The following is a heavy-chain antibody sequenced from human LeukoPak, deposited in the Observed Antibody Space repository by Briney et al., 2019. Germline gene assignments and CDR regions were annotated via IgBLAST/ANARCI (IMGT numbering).Heavy chain of an antibody. J-gene: IGHJ6*03. V-gene: IGHV1-69*13. Sequence: ASVKVSCKASGGTFSSYAISWVRQAPGQGLEWMGGIIPIFGTANYAQKFQGRVTITADESTSTAYMELSSLRSEDTAVYYCATSEKLMVRGVIITWLGGRTQGYYYMDVWGKGTTVTISS. D-gene: IGHD3-10*01. CDR2: IIPIFGTA. CDR3: ATSEKLMVRGVIITWLGGRTQGYYYMDV. CDR1: GGTFSSYA.